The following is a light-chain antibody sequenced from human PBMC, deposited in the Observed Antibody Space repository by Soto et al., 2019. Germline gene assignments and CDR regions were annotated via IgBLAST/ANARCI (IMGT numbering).Light chain of an antibody. CDR2: DAS. CDR3: QQYNSYPYT. J-gene: IGKJ2*01. CDR1: QSISSW. Sequence: DIQMTQSPSTLSASVGDRVTITCRASQSISSWLAWYQQKPGKAPKLLIYDASSLESGVPSRFSGSGSGTEFTLTISSLQTDDFAAYYCQQYNSYPYTFGQGTKLEIK. V-gene: IGKV1-5*01.